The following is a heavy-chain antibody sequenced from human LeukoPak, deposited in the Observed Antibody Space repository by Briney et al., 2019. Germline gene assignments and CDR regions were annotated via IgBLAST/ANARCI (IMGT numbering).Heavy chain of an antibody. V-gene: IGHV3-7*03. CDR2: IRQDGDTK. Sequence: PGGSLRLSCAASGFPFNAYWMTWVRQAPGKGLEWVANIRQDGDTKYYVDSVKGRFTISRDNAKNSLFLQMNSLRAEDTAVYYCARVGSGNFLGAFDIWGQGTMVTVSS. D-gene: IGHD1-26*01. CDR1: GFPFNAYW. J-gene: IGHJ3*02. CDR3: ARVGSGNFLGAFDI.